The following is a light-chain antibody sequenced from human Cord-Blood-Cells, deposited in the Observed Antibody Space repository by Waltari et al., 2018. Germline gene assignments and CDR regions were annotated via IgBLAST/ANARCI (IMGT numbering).Light chain of an antibody. CDR1: SSDVGGYNY. V-gene: IGLV2-14*01. J-gene: IGLJ1*01. CDR3: SSYTSSSTYV. Sequence: QSALPQPASVSGSPGQSLTISCPGTSSDVGGYNYVSWYQQHPGKAPKLMIYEVSNRPSGVSNRFSGSKSGNTASLTISGLQAEDEADYYCSSYTSSSTYVFGTGTKVTVL. CDR2: EVS.